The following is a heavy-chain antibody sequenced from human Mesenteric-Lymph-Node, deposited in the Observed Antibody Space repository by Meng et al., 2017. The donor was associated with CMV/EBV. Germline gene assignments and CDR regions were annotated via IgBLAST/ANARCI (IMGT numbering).Heavy chain of an antibody. Sequence: SETLSLTCTVSGGSVSSGSYYWSWIRQPPGKGLEWIGYIYYSGSTNYNPSLKSRVTISVDTSKNQFSLKLSSVTAADAAVYYCARRAHSYYGMDVWGQGTTVTVSS. CDR3: ARRAHSYYGMDV. V-gene: IGHV4-61*01. CDR2: IYYSGST. CDR1: GGSVSSGSYY. J-gene: IGHJ6*02.